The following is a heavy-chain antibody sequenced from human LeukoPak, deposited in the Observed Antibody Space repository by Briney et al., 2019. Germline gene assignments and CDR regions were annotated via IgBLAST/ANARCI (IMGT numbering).Heavy chain of an antibody. V-gene: IGHV3-23*01. CDR3: AKAGIGVVGYFDY. J-gene: IGHJ4*02. Sequence: PGGSLRLSCAASGFTFSSYAMSWVRQAPGKGLEWVSAILGSGGGTYYADSVKGRFTISRDNSKNTRYLQMNSLRDEDTALYYCAKAGIGVVGYFDYWGQGTLVTVSS. CDR1: GFTFSSYA. D-gene: IGHD6-19*01. CDR2: ILGSGGGT.